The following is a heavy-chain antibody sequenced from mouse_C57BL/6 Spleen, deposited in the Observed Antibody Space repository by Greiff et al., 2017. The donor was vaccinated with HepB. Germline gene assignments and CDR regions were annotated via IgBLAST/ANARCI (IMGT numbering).Heavy chain of an antibody. V-gene: IGHV1-4*01. CDR2: INPSSGYT. CDR3: ARGGNYAMDY. D-gene: IGHD2-14*01. CDR1: GYTFTSYT. J-gene: IGHJ4*01. Sequence: VQLQQSGAELARPGASVKMSCKASGYTFTSYTMHWVKQRPGQGLEWIGYINPSSGYTKYNQKFKDKATLTADKSSSKAYMQLSSLTSEDYAVYYCARGGNYAMDYWGQGTSVTVSS.